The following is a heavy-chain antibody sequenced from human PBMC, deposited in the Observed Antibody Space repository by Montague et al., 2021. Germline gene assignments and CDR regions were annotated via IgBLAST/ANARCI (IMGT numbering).Heavy chain of an antibody. D-gene: IGHD6-13*01. CDR2: INHSGST. V-gene: IGHV4-34*01. CDR3: VRIRQQLVRPFDF. J-gene: IGHJ4*02. CDR1: GGSFNDHY. Sequence: SETLSLTCGVYGGSFNDHYWTWIRRPPGKGLEWIGEINHSGSTNYSPSLKSRVAISVDTSKNQFSLKLSSVTAADTAVYYCVRIRQQLVRPFDFWGQGTQVTVSS.